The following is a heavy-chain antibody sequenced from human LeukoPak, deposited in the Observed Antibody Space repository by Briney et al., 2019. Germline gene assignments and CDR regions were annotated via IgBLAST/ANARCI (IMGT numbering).Heavy chain of an antibody. V-gene: IGHV4-34*01. J-gene: IGHJ3*02. Sequence: SDTLSLTCAVYGGSFSGYYWSWTRQPPGKWLEWIGEINQSVSANYNPPLKSRVPISVDTPKKHFSLKLSAVTPADTPVFFCARAPYEIFFVWHTFDMGGQGTMLTVP. CDR3: ARAPYEIFFVWHTFDM. D-gene: IGHD3-9*01. CDR2: INQSVSA. CDR1: GGSFSGYY.